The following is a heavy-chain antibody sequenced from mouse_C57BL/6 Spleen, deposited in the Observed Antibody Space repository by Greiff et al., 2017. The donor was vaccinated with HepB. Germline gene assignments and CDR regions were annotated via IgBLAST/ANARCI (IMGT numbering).Heavy chain of an antibody. Sequence: VQLVESGPELVKPGASVKISCKASGYSFTSYYIHWVKQRPGQGLEWIGWIYPGSGNTKYNEKFKGKATLTADTSSSTAYMQLSSLTSEDSAVYYCARGFYYDYDGYAMDYWGQGTSVTVSS. D-gene: IGHD2-4*01. V-gene: IGHV1-66*01. CDR2: IYPGSGNT. CDR1: GYSFTSYY. CDR3: ARGFYYDYDGYAMDY. J-gene: IGHJ4*01.